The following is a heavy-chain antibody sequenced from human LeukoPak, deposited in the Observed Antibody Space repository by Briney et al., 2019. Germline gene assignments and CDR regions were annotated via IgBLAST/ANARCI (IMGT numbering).Heavy chain of an antibody. CDR3: VRAERRDGYNYLAY. Sequence: GGSLRLSCAASGFTFSNYDMHWVRQATGKGLEWVSGIGTAGDTYYPGPVKGRLTISRENAKNSLSLQMNSLTVGDTAVYYCVRAERRDGYNYLAYWGQGTLVTVSS. CDR2: IGTAGDT. V-gene: IGHV3-13*01. D-gene: IGHD5-24*01. J-gene: IGHJ4*02. CDR1: GFTFSNYD.